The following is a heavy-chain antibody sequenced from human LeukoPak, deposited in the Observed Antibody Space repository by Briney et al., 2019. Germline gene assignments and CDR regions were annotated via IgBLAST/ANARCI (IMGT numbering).Heavy chain of an antibody. Sequence: PGESLRLSCAASGFTFSTSAMNWVRQVPGEGLEWVSSIDYDSSHIYYAASVRGRFTISRDNARNSVYLQMNSLRVEDTAVYYCARDPLRYLRVGHYDYWAQGTLVAVSS. CDR1: GFTFSTSA. D-gene: IGHD3-9*01. J-gene: IGHJ4*02. CDR2: IDYDSSHI. CDR3: ARDPLRYLRVGHYDY. V-gene: IGHV3-21*01.